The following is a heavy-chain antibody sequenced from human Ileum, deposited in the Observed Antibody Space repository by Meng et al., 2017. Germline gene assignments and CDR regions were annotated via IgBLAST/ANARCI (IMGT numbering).Heavy chain of an antibody. J-gene: IGHJ3*01. D-gene: IGHD6-19*01. CDR1: GFTFSDYY. CDR2: ISPSGSTI. Sequence: GESLKISCTASGFTFSDYYMTWIRQAPGKGLEWVSYISPSGSTIYYANSVKGRFTISRDNAKNSLYLQMNSLGAEDAAVYHCARAASTRKYGSGFDAFDLWGQGTMVTVSS. V-gene: IGHV3-11*04. CDR3: ARAASTRKYGSGFDAFDL.